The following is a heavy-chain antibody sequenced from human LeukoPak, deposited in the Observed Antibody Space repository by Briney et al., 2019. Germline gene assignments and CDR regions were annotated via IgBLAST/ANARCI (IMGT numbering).Heavy chain of an antibody. CDR3: ATPAAAGWFDP. V-gene: IGHV1-46*01. CDR1: GYTFTSNY. D-gene: IGHD6-13*01. CDR2: ISPSGGST. Sequence: ASVKVSCKAFGYTFTSNYMHWVRQAPGQGPEWMGVISPSGGSTTYAQKLQGRVTMTTDTSTSTAYMELRSLRSDDTAVYYCATPAAAGWFDPWGQGTLVTVSS. J-gene: IGHJ5*02.